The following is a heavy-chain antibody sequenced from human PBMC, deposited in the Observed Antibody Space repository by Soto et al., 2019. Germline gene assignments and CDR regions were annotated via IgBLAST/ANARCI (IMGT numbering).Heavy chain of an antibody. J-gene: IGHJ4*02. CDR2: IYYSGST. V-gene: IGHV4-59*01. CDR3: ARVSYYDFWSGYCFDY. Sequence: SETLSLTCTVSGGSISSYYWSWIRQPPGKGLEWIGYIYYSGSTNYNPSLKSRVTISVDTSKNQFSLKLSSVTAADTAVYYCARVSYYDFWSGYCFDYWGQGTLVTVS. CDR1: GGSISSYY. D-gene: IGHD3-3*01.